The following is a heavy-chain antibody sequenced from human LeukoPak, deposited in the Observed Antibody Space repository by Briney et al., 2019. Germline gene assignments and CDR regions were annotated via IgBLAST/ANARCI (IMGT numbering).Heavy chain of an antibody. CDR3: ARVTYSSSWYVNYYYYMDV. V-gene: IGHV1-18*01. J-gene: IGHJ6*03. D-gene: IGHD6-13*01. CDR1: GYTFTSYG. Sequence: ASVKVSCKASGYTFTSYGISWVRQAPGQGLEWMGWISAYNGNTNYAQKLQGRVTVTTDTSTSTAYMELRSLRSDDTAVYYCARVTYSSSWYVNYYYYMDVWGKGTTVTVSS. CDR2: ISAYNGNT.